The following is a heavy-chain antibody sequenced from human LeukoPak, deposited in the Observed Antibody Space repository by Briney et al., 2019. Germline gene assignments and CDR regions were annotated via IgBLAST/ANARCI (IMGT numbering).Heavy chain of an antibody. CDR3: AKEAYYDFWSGYYYFDY. CDR2: ISGSGGST. Sequence: PGGSLRLSCAASGFTFSSYAMSWVRQAPGKGLEWVSAISGSGGSTYYADSVKGRFTISRDNSKNTLYLQMNSLIAEDEAVYYCAKEAYYDFWSGYYYFDYWGQGTLVTVPS. CDR1: GFTFSSYA. V-gene: IGHV3-23*01. D-gene: IGHD3-3*01. J-gene: IGHJ4*02.